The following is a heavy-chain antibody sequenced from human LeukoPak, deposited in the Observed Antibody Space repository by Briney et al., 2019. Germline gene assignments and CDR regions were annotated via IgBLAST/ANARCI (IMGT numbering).Heavy chain of an antibody. CDR2: IYSSGST. V-gene: IGHV4-4*08. J-gene: IGHJ5*02. CDR1: GGSISNYF. D-gene: IGHD4-17*01. Sequence: SETLSLTCSVSGGSISNYFWTWIRQPPGKGLEWIGYIYSSGSTYYNPSLKSRVTISVDTSKNQFSLKLSSVTAADTAVYYCARDYGDGWFDPWGQGTLVTVSS. CDR3: ARDYGDGWFDP.